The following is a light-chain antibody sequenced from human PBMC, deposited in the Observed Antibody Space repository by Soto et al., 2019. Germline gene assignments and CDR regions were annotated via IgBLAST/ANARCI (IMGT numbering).Light chain of an antibody. CDR1: SSNIGAGYD. CDR2: GTI. Sequence: QSVLTQPPSVSGAPGQRVTISCTGRSSNIGAGYDVHWYQQRPGTAPKLLIFGTINRPSGVPDRFSGSKSGTSASLAITGLQAEDEGDYYCQSYDSTLSARYVFGTGTKLTVL. V-gene: IGLV1-40*01. CDR3: QSYDSTLSARYV. J-gene: IGLJ1*01.